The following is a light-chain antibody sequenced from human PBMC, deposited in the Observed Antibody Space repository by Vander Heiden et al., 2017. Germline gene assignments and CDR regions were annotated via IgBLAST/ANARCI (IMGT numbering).Light chain of an antibody. V-gene: IGKV1-39*01. Sequence: DIQMTQSPSSLSASVGDRVTITCRASQPFSTYVNWYQQKPGKAPKLLIYATSSLQSGVPSRFTGSGSGTDFALTISSLQPEDFAAYYCQQTYTIPYNFGQGTKLEMK. CDR1: QPFSTY. CDR3: QQTYTIPYN. J-gene: IGKJ2*01. CDR2: ATS.